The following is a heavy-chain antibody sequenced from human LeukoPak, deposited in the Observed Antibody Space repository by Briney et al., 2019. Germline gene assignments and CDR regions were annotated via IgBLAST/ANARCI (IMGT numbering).Heavy chain of an antibody. Sequence: SQTLSLTCTVSGGSISSGSYFWSWIRQPAGKGLEWIGRISTSGSTNYNPSLKSRVTISIDTSKNQFSLDVNSVTVADSAVYYCARWALKSAFDLWGQGTTVTVAS. D-gene: IGHD3-16*01. CDR1: GGSISSGSYF. CDR3: ARWALKSAFDL. V-gene: IGHV4-61*02. J-gene: IGHJ3*01. CDR2: ISTSGST.